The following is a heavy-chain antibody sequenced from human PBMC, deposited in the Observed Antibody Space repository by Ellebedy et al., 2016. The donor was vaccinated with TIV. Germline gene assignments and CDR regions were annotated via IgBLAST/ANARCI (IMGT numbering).Heavy chain of an antibody. J-gene: IGHJ6*02. CDR1: GFTFSSYG. CDR3: AKAGGELSIHYNYYGMDV. V-gene: IGHV3-30*02. CDR2: IRYDGSNK. Sequence: PGGSLRLSCAASGFTFSSYGMHWVRQAPGKGLEWVAFIRYDGSNKYYADSVKGRFTISRDNSKNTLYLQMNSLRAEDTAVYYCAKAGGELSIHYNYYGMDVWGQGTTVTVSS. D-gene: IGHD3-10*01.